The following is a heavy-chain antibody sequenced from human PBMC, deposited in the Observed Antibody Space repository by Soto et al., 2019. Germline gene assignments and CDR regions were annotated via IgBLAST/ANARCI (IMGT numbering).Heavy chain of an antibody. CDR3: VRTIQPGTTTYFDY. J-gene: IGHJ4*02. D-gene: IGHD1-1*01. V-gene: IGHV3-23*01. CDR2: FSGSGCST. Sequence: GGSLRLSCAASGFTFSSYAMSWVRQAPGKGLEWVSTFSGSGCSTYYADSVKGRFTFSRYDSKNSVYLQMNSLKTDDTAVYYCVRTIQPGTTTYFDYWGQETLVTVSS. CDR1: GFTFSSYA.